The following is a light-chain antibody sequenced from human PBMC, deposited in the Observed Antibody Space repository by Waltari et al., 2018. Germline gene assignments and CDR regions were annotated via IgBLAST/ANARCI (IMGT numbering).Light chain of an antibody. Sequence: DIQMTQSPSSLSASAGDRVTITCRASQGISNYLAWYQQKPGKVPKFLIYAAAALESGVPSRFSGSGSGTHFTLTISSLQPEDAATYYCQNYNSALRTFGQGTKVEIK. J-gene: IGKJ1*01. CDR2: AAA. V-gene: IGKV1-27*01. CDR1: QGISNY. CDR3: QNYNSALRT.